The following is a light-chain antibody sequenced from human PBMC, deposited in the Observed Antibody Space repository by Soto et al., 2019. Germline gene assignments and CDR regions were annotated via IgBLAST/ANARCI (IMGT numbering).Light chain of an antibody. Sequence: DIVMTQSPLSLPVTPGEAASISCRSSQSLLHSNGYNYLDWYLQKPGQSPQLLIYLGSNRASGVPDRFSGSGSGTEFTLTISSLQPEDFATYYCQQLTSYFPLTFGGGTKVDIK. J-gene: IGKJ4*01. CDR2: LGS. V-gene: IGKV2-28*01. CDR1: QSLLHSNGYNY. CDR3: QQLTSYFPLT.